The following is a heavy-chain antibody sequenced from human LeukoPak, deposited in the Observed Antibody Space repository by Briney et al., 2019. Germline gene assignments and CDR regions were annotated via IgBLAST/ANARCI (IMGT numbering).Heavy chain of an antibody. V-gene: IGHV4-31*03. J-gene: IGHJ4*02. Sequence: SQTLSLTCTVSADSLSSGGHYWAWIRQLPGKGLESIGFIHHSGSSRHNPSLKDRVAISEDASRKQFALRLSSVTAADTAIYYCARGGNRFGGFYFDYWGQGIQVIVSS. D-gene: IGHD3-10*01. CDR3: ARGGNRFGGFYFDY. CDR2: IHHSGSS. CDR1: ADSLSSGGHY.